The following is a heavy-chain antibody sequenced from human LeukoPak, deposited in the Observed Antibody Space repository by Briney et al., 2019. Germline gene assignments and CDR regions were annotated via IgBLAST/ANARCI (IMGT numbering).Heavy chain of an antibody. Sequence: ASVKVSCKASGYTFTGYYMHWVRQAPGQGLEWMGWINPNSGGTNYAQKFQGRVTMTRDTSISTAYMELSRLRSDDTAVYYCARDPRTGTAPLYNWFDPWGQGTLVTVSS. V-gene: IGHV1-2*02. CDR1: GYTFTGYY. CDR3: ARDPRTGTAPLYNWFDP. CDR2: INPNSGGT. D-gene: IGHD3/OR15-3a*01. J-gene: IGHJ5*02.